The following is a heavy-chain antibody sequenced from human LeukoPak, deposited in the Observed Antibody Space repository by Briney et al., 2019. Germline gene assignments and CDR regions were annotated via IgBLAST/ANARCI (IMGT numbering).Heavy chain of an antibody. V-gene: IGHV3-9*01. D-gene: IGHD5/OR15-5a*01. CDR1: GFTFDHYA. J-gene: IGHJ4*02. CDR3: AKVLRCLQPQPLDY. Sequence: GGSLSLSCAASGFTFDHYALHWVRQARGRGREGVSGISWYCYSIGYADSVKGRFTISRHNAKNSLYLQMNSLIAEDTALHYCAKVLRCLQPQPLDYWGQGTLVTVSS. CDR2: ISWYCYSI.